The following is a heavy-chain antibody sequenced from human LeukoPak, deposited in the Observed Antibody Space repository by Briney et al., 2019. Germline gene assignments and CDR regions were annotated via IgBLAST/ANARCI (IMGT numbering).Heavy chain of an antibody. V-gene: IGHV4-39*07. CDR3: AGGFPSTHNWFDP. D-gene: IGHD3-10*01. CDR1: GGSISSSTYY. CDR2: IHYSGST. J-gene: IGHJ5*02. Sequence: PSETLSLTCTVSGGSISSSTYYWGWIRQPPGKGLEWIGGIHYSGSTHYNPSLKSRVTISVDTPKNQFSLKLSSVTAADTAVYYCAGGFPSTHNWFDPWGQGTLVTVSS.